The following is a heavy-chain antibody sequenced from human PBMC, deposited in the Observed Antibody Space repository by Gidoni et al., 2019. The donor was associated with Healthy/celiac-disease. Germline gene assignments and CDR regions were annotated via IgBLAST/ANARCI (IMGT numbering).Heavy chain of an antibody. CDR3: ARVEDSSSWFNSDGAGGFQH. CDR1: GYTFTSYG. D-gene: IGHD6-13*01. V-gene: IGHV1-18*01. J-gene: IGHJ1*01. Sequence: QVQLVQSGAEVKKPGASVKVSCKASGYTFTSYGISWVRQAPGQGLEWMGWISAYNGNTNYAQKLQGRVTMTTNTSTSTAYMELRSLRSDDTAVYYCARVEDSSSWFNSDGAGGFQHWGQGTLVTVSS. CDR2: ISAYNGNT.